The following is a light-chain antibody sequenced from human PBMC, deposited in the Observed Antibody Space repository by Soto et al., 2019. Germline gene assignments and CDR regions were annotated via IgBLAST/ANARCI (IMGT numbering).Light chain of an antibody. Sequence: QSVLTQPASVSGSPGQSFTISCTGSSSDTGDSNYVSWYQQHPGKAPKLVIYDVSNRPSGVSNRFSGSKSANTASLTISGLQAEDEADYYCSSFRSSSTSYVFGTGTKVTVL. CDR3: SSFRSSSTSYV. CDR1: SSDTGDSNY. V-gene: IGLV2-14*03. CDR2: DVS. J-gene: IGLJ1*01.